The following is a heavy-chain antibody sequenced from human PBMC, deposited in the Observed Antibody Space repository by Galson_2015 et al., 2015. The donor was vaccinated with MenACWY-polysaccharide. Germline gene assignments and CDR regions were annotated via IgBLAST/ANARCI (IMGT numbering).Heavy chain of an antibody. D-gene: IGHD3-3*01. Sequence: LSCAASGFTFTSYAMSWVRQAPGKGLEWVSAIRSSGTNTYYADSVKGRFTISRDSSKNTLYLQMNSLRAEDTAVYYCAKDSTDFWSVAGRFDHWGQGTLVTVSS. CDR2: IRSSGTNT. V-gene: IGHV3-23*01. CDR1: GFTFTSYA. CDR3: AKDSTDFWSVAGRFDH. J-gene: IGHJ5*02.